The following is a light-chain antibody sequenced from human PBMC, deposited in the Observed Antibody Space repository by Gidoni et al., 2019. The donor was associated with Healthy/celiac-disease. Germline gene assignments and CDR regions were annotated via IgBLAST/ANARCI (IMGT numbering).Light chain of an antibody. Sequence: QSALTQPASVSGSPGPSITISCTGTSSDVGGYNYDSGYQQHPGQAPNRMIYDVSNRHSGVSNRFSGSKSGNTASLTISGLQAEDDADYYCSSYTSSSVVFGGGTKLTVL. J-gene: IGLJ2*01. CDR2: DVS. CDR1: SSDVGGYNY. CDR3: SSYTSSSVV. V-gene: IGLV2-14*03.